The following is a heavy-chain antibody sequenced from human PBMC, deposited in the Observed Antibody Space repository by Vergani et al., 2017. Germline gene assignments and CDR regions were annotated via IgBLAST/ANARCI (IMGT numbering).Heavy chain of an antibody. CDR1: GFTFSSYA. CDR3: ARDTGGVLRGRLDY. CDR2: ISGIGGST. Sequence: EVQLLESGGGLVQPGGSLRLSCAASGFTFSSYAMSWVRQAPGKGLEWVSAISGIGGSTYYANSVKGRFTISRDNSKNTLYLQMNSVGAEDTAVYYCARDTGGVLRGRLDYWGQGTLVTVSS. D-gene: IGHD4/OR15-4a*01. V-gene: IGHV3-23*01. J-gene: IGHJ4*02.